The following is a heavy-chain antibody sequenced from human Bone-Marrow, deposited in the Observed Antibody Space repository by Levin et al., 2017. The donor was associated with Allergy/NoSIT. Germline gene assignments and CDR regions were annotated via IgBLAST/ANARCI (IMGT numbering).Heavy chain of an antibody. V-gene: IGHV4-39*07. CDR3: RVRDSSSRSDAFDI. D-gene: IGHD6-13*01. Sequence: PSETLSLTCTVSGGSISSSSYYWGWIRQPPGKGLEWIGSIYYSGSTYYNPSLKSRVTISVDTSKNQFSLKLSSVTAADTAVYYCRVRDSSSRSDAFDIWGQGTMVTVSS. CDR1: GGSISSSSYY. CDR2: IYYSGST. J-gene: IGHJ3*02.